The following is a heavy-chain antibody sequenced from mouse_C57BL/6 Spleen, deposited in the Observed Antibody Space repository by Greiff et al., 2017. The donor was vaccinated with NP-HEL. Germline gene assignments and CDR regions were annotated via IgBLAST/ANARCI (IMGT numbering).Heavy chain of an antibody. CDR3: ARSPIYDGYYDYAMDY. V-gene: IGHV1-4*01. CDR1: GYTFTSYT. D-gene: IGHD2-3*01. J-gene: IGHJ4*01. CDR2: INPSSGYP. Sequence: QVQLQQSGAELARPGASVKMSCKASGYTFTSYTMHWVKQRPGQGLEWIGYINPSSGYPKYNQKFKDKATLTAAKSSSTAYMQLSRLTSEDSAVYYCARSPIYDGYYDYAMDYWGQGTSVTVSS.